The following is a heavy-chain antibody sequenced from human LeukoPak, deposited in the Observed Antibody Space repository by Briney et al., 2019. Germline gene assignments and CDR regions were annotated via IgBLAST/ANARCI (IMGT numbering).Heavy chain of an antibody. D-gene: IGHD4-17*01. Sequence: GGSLRLSCAASGFTFTSYSMNWVRQAPGKGLEWVSSISSSNSYIYYADSVKGRFTISRDNAKNSLYLQMNRLRAEDTAVYYCARATVTPYYYYGMDVWGQGTTVTVSS. V-gene: IGHV3-21*01. CDR2: ISSSNSYI. CDR3: ARATVTPYYYYGMDV. J-gene: IGHJ6*02. CDR1: GFTFTSYS.